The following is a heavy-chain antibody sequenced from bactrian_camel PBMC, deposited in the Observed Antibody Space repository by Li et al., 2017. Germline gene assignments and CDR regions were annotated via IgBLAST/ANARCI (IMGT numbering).Heavy chain of an antibody. CDR1: ENVVRNYR. V-gene: IGHV3S54*01. CDR2: IQPGTDTT. J-gene: IGHJ4*01. CDR3: AAGLPVGGWGALRQTNYNL. D-gene: IGHD2*01. Sequence: QVQLVESGGGSVQAGGSLRLACASSENVVRNYRMAWFRQGPQKQREGVAAIQPGTDTTVYADSVRGRFTISQDNSKNTLYLQMDSLKPEDTGMYYCAAGLPVGGWGALRQTNYNLWGQGTQVTVS.